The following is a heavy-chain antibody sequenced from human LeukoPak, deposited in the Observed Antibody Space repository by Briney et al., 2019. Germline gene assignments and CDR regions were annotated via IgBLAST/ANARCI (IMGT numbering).Heavy chain of an antibody. CDR2: KRYDGGNK. D-gene: IGHD2-2*02. CDR3: VPYCSSTSCYTGP. J-gene: IGHJ5*02. CDR1: GFTFSSYG. V-gene: IGHV3-30*02. Sequence: GGSLRLSCAASGFTFSSYGMHWVRQAPGKGLEWVAFKRYDGGNKYYADSVKGRFTISRDNSKNTLYLQMNSLRAEDTAVYYCVPYCSSTSCYTGPWGQGTLVTVSS.